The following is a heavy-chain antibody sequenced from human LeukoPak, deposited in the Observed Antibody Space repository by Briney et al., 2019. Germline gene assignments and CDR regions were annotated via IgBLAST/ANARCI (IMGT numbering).Heavy chain of an antibody. CDR3: ARTAGRTFDY. J-gene: IGHJ4*02. CDR2: INPSGGST. CDR1: GYTFTSYF. D-gene: IGHD6-6*01. Sequence: ASVKVSCKASGYTFTSYFMHWVRQAPGRGLEWMGIINPSGGSTSYAQKFQGRVTMTRDTSTSTVYMELSGLRSEDTAVYYCARTAGRTFDYWGQGTLVTVSS. V-gene: IGHV1-46*01.